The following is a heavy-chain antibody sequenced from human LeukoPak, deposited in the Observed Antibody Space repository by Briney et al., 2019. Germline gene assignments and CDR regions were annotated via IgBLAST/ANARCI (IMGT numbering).Heavy chain of an antibody. CDR1: GYTFTGYY. CDR3: AGIRDGYNDAYDI. J-gene: IGHJ3*02. CDR2: INPYSGGT. D-gene: IGHD5-24*01. Sequence: ASVKVSCKASGYTFTGYYLHWVRQAPGQGLEWMGWINPYSGGTNYAQKIQGRVTMTRDTSTSTVYMELSSLRSEDTAIYYCAGIRDGYNDAYDIWGQGTVVTVPS. V-gene: IGHV1-2*02.